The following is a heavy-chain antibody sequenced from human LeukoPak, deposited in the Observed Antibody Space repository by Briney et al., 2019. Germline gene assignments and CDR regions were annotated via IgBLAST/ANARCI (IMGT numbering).Heavy chain of an antibody. J-gene: IGHJ4*02. Sequence: SETLSLTYTVSGGSISSSSYYWGWIRQPRGKGLEWIGSIYYSGSTYYNPSLKSRVTISVDTSKNQFSLKLSSVTAADTAGYYCARVTWNDYYFDYWGQGTLVTVSS. CDR3: ARVTWNDYYFDY. V-gene: IGHV4-39*07. CDR1: GGSISSSSYY. CDR2: IYYSGST. D-gene: IGHD1-1*01.